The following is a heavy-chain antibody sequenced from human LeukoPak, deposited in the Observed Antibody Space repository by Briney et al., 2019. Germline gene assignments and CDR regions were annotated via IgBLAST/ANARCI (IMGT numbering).Heavy chain of an antibody. Sequence: GGSLRLSCAASGFTFSSYGMHWVRQAPGKGLEWVAFIRYDGSNKYYADSVKGRFTISRDNSKNTLYLQMNSLRAEDTAVYYCAKDFPSRGIVGATTGPFDYWGQGTLVTVSS. J-gene: IGHJ4*02. CDR1: GFTFSSYG. CDR3: AKDFPSRGIVGATTGPFDY. V-gene: IGHV3-30*02. CDR2: IRYDGSNK. D-gene: IGHD1-26*01.